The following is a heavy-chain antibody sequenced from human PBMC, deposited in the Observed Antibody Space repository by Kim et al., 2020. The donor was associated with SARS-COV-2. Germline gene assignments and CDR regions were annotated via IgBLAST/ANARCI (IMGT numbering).Heavy chain of an antibody. V-gene: IGHV3-15*01. CDR3: TSQGQPLRVWFGKYYYYGMDV. CDR1: GFTFSNAW. Sequence: GGSLRLSCAASGFTFSNAWMSWVRQAPGKGLEWVGRIKSKTDGGTTDYAAPVKGIFTISRDDSKNTLYLQMNSLKTEDTAVYYCTSQGQPLRVWFGKYYYYGMDVWGQGTTVTVSS. D-gene: IGHD3-10*01. CDR2: IKSKTDGGTT. J-gene: IGHJ6*02.